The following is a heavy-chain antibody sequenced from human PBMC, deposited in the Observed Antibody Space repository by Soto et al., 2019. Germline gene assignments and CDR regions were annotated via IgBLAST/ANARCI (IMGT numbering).Heavy chain of an antibody. CDR3: ATNNRDP. D-gene: IGHD1-1*01. V-gene: IGHV1-18*01. J-gene: IGHJ5*02. CDR1: GYTFTSSG. Sequence: ASVKVSCKASGYTFTSSGMSWVRQAPGQGLEWMGWISAHTGSSEYAQRFQGRVTMTTDRSTSTAYMELSSLRSEDTAVYYCATNNRDPWGQGTLVTVSS. CDR2: ISAHTGSS.